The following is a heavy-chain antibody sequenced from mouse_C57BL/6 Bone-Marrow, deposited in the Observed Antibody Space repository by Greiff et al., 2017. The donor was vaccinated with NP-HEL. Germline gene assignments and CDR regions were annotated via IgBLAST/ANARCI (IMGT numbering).Heavy chain of an antibody. J-gene: IGHJ4*01. CDR3: ARSHYGSYYYAMDY. D-gene: IGHD1-1*01. CDR2: IDPSDSYT. Sequence: QVQLQQSGAELVKPGASVKLSCKASGYNFTSYWMQWVKQRPGQGLEWIGEIDPSDSYTNSNQKFKGKATLTVDTSSSTAYMQLSSLTSEDSAVYYCARSHYGSYYYAMDYWGQGTSVTVSS. CDR1: GYNFTSYW. V-gene: IGHV1-50*01.